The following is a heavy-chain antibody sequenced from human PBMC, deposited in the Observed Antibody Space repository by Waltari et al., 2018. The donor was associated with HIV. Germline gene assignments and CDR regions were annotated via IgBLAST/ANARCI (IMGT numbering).Heavy chain of an antibody. D-gene: IGHD6-19*01. CDR2: FDPADGKT. V-gene: IGHV1-24*01. J-gene: IGHJ6*02. CDR3: ATARQWLVDSGMDV. Sequence: QVQLVQSGAEVKRPGASVKVSCKVSGYILTELSIHWVRQAPGKGLEWVGSFDPADGKTTYAQKFQGRVTMTEDTSTDTASMEVSSLRSEDTAVYYCATARQWLVDSGMDVLGQGTTVTVSS. CDR1: GYILTELS.